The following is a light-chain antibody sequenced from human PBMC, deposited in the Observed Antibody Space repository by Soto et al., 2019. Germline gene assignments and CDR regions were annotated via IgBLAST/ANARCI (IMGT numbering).Light chain of an antibody. CDR1: SSDVGGYHY. V-gene: IGLV2-11*01. CDR3: CSYAGSYTLV. CDR2: DVN. J-gene: IGLJ2*01. Sequence: QSALTQPRSVSGSPGQSVTLSCTGTSSDVGGYHYVSWYQHHPGKAPKIIIYDVNKRPSGVPDRFSGSKSGNTASLTISGLQTEDEADYYCCSYAGSYTLVFGGGT.